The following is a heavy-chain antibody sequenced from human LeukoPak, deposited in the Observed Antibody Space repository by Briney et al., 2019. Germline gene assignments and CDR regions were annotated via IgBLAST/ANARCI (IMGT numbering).Heavy chain of an antibody. V-gene: IGHV1-2*04. J-gene: IGHJ4*02. CDR3: ARDLGVLGITIFASLGY. Sequence: ASVKVSCKASGYTFTGYYMHWVRQAPGQGLEWMGWINPNSGGTNYAQKFQGWVTMTRDTSISTAYMELSRLRSDDTAVYYCARDLGVLGITIFASLGYWGQGTLVTVSS. CDR2: INPNSGGT. CDR1: GYTFTGYY. D-gene: IGHD3-3*01.